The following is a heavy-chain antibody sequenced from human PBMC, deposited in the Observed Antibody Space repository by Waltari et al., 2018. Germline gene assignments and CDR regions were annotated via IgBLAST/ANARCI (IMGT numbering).Heavy chain of an antibody. Sequence: QLQLQESGPGLVKPSETLSLTCTVSGGSLSSSSYYWGWIRPSPGKGPEWNGDTYYSGSTYYNPSLKRRVTISVDTSKNQFSLKLSSVTAADTAVYYCATDVDTAMAPSDYWGQGTLVTVSS. J-gene: IGHJ4*02. CDR3: ATDVDTAMAPSDY. CDR1: GGSLSSSSYY. V-gene: IGHV4-39*07. D-gene: IGHD5-18*01. CDR2: TYYSGST.